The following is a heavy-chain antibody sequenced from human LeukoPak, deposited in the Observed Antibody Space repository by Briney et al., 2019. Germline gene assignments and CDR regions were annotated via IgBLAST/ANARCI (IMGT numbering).Heavy chain of an antibody. CDR3: ATTGYCGGDCYS. V-gene: IGHV1-69*13. CDR2: IIPIFGTA. Sequence: GASVKVSCKASGGTFSSYAISWVRQAPGQGLEWMGGIIPIFGTANYAQKFQGRVTITADESTSTAYMELSSLRSEDTAVYYCATTGYCGGDCYSWGQGTLVTVSS. D-gene: IGHD2-21*02. CDR1: GGTFSSYA. J-gene: IGHJ4*02.